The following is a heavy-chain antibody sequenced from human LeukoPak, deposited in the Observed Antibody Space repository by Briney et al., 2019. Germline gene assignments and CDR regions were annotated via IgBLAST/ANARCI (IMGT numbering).Heavy chain of an antibody. CDR3: ARFYTGWFDP. CDR2: IYYSGST. D-gene: IGHD1-1*01. V-gene: IGHV4-39*07. J-gene: IGHJ5*02. CDR1: GGSISSSSYY. Sequence: KASETLSLTCTVSGGSISSSSYYWGWIRQPPGKGLEWIGSIYYSGSTNYNPSLKSRVTISVDTSKNQFSLKLSSVTAADTAVYYCARFYTGWFDPWGQGTLVTVSS.